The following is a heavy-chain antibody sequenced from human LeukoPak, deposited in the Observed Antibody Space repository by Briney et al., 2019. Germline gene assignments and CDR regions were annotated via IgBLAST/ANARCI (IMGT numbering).Heavy chain of an antibody. CDR1: GFTFSSYS. D-gene: IGHD5-12*01. CDR2: ISSSSSYI. Sequence: GGSLRLSCAASGFTFSSYSMNWVRQAPGKGLEWVSSISSSSSYIYYADSVKGRFTTSRDNAKNSLYLQMNSLRAEDTAVYYCALVATHNVWAFDYWGQGTLVTVSS. CDR3: ALVATHNVWAFDY. V-gene: IGHV3-21*01. J-gene: IGHJ4*02.